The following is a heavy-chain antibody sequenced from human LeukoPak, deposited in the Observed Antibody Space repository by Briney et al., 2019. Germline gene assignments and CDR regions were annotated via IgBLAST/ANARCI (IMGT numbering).Heavy chain of an antibody. CDR2: LGRSGEYK. D-gene: IGHD2-2*01. Sequence: GGSLRLSCAASGFRFTDYSMSWVRQAPGKGLEWVAGLGRSGEYKYYADSVEGRFTISRDNSKDTVSLQMNSLRAEDSAIYFCVKDRPCETCMPMDAWGQGTTVTVSS. V-gene: IGHV3-23*01. J-gene: IGHJ6*02. CDR1: GFRFTDYS. CDR3: VKDRPCETCMPMDA.